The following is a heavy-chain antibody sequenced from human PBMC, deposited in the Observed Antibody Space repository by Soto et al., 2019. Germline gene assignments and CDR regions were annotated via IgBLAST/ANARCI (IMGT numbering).Heavy chain of an antibody. CDR1: GVSISSGDYY. V-gene: IGHV4-30-2*01. CDR2: ISHSVST. CDR3: ARKTVIYYDSSSWSDH. Sequence: SETLSLTCTVSGVSISSGDYYWSWIRHPPGKGLEWIGYISHSVSTYNPSLKSRVTISVDRSKNQFYLRLTSVTAADTAVYYCARKTVIYYDSSSWSDHWGEGALVIVSS. J-gene: IGHJ5*02. D-gene: IGHD3-22*01.